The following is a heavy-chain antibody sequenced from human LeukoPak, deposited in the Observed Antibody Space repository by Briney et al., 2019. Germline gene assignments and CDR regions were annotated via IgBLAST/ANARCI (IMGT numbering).Heavy chain of an antibody. Sequence: PSETLSLTCAVYGGSFSGYYWSWIRQPPGKGLEWIGEINHSGSTNYNPSLKSRVTISVDTSKNQFSLKLSSVTAADTAVYYCARARRSGYPNHVLFDYWGQGTLVTVSS. V-gene: IGHV4-34*01. D-gene: IGHD3-3*01. CDR2: INHSGST. CDR1: GGSFSGYY. J-gene: IGHJ4*02. CDR3: ARARRSGYPNHVLFDY.